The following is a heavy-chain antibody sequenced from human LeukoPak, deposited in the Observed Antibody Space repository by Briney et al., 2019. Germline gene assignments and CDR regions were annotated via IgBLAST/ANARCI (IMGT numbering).Heavy chain of an antibody. CDR3: ARVPYYDFQADAFDI. CDR2: TYYRSKWYN. D-gene: IGHD3-3*01. J-gene: IGHJ3*02. Sequence: SQTLSLTCAISGDSVSANGAAWNWIRQSPSRGLEWLGRTYYRSKWYNDYVVSVKSRITINPDTSKNQFSLQLNSVTPEDTAVYYCARVPYYDFQADAFDIWGQGTMVTVSS. V-gene: IGHV6-1*01. CDR1: GDSVSANGAA.